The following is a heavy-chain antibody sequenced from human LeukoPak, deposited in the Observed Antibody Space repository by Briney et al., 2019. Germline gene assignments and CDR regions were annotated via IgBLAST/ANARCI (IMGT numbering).Heavy chain of an antibody. D-gene: IGHD2-21*02. CDR1: GYTFTSYY. Sequence: GASVKVSCKASGYTFTSYYMYWVRQAPGQGLEWMGIINPSGDNTSYAQKFQGRVTMTRDMSTTTVYMELSSLRSEDTAVYYCARDFGCGGDCGVDYWGQGTLVTVSS. J-gene: IGHJ4*02. CDR2: INPSGDNT. CDR3: ARDFGCGGDCGVDY. V-gene: IGHV1-46*01.